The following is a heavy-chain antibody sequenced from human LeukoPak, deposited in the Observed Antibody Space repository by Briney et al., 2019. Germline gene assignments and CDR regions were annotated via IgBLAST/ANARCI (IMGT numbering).Heavy chain of an antibody. V-gene: IGHV3-74*01. CDR2: INSDGGGA. CDR3: ARDVPHNWFDT. J-gene: IGHJ5*02. Sequence: XXWXXXGXGXGLVWISRINSDGGGAIYADSVKGRFTVSRDNAKNTLYLQMNSLRAEDTAVYYCARDVPHNWFDTWGQGTLVTVSS.